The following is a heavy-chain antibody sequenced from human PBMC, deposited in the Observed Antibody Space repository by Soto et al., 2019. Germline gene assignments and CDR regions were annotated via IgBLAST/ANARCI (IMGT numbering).Heavy chain of an antibody. Sequence: QVRLQESGPGLVKPSETLSLSCLVSGDSVGNGPYYWSWIRQSPGEGLEWIAYIYYSGSTNVNPSLESRVPISVYLSKNQFVLERRSVTAVDAGVYFCARVGSSCPSGGWCYYYGLGDWGQVTPVAISS. CDR3: ARVGSSCPSGGWCYYYGLGD. V-gene: IGHV4-61*01. J-gene: IGHJ6*02. CDR1: GDSVGNGPYY. D-gene: IGHD2-21*01. CDR2: IYYSGST.